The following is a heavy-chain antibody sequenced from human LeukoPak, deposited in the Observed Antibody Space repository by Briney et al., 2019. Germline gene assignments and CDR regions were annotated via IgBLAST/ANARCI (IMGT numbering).Heavy chain of an antibody. V-gene: IGHV4-39*01. CDR1: GDSLSSSSYY. CDR2: IYYSGST. Sequence: SETLSLTCTVSGDSLSSSSYYWGWIRQPPGKGLEWIGSIYYSGSTYYNPSLKSRVTISIDTSKNQFPLKLNSVTAADTAVYYCARAKGAAAGRAFDYWGQGTLVTVSS. D-gene: IGHD6-13*01. CDR3: ARAKGAAAGRAFDY. J-gene: IGHJ4*02.